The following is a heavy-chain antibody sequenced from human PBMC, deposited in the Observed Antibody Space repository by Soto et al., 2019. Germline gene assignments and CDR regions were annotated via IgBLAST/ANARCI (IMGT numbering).Heavy chain of an antibody. CDR1: GYTFTSYD. Sequence: SVKVCFKASGYTFTSYDMHWVRQAPGQGLEWTGLINPNSGGTIYAQNFQGRVTMTRDTSASTVYMELSSLRSEDTAVYYCAKDYDFCCGEYECGYYYGMDFWGQGTMVTVSS. CDR2: INPNSGGT. V-gene: IGHV1-46*01. J-gene: IGHJ6*02. D-gene: IGHD3-3*01. CDR3: AKDYDFCCGEYECGYYYGMDF.